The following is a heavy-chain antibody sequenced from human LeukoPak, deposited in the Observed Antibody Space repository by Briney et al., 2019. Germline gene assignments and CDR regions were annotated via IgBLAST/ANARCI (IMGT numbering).Heavy chain of an antibody. CDR1: GGSISSYY. D-gene: IGHD3-22*01. CDR3: ARGRTYYYDSSGYYGGDNWFDP. CDR2: IYYSGST. J-gene: IGHJ5*02. Sequence: SETLSLTCTVSGGSISSYYWSWIRQPPGKGLEWIGYIYYSGSTNYNPSLKSRVTISVDTSKNQFSLKLSSVTAADTAVYYCARGRTYYYDSSGYYGGDNWFDPWGQGTLVTVSS. V-gene: IGHV4-59*08.